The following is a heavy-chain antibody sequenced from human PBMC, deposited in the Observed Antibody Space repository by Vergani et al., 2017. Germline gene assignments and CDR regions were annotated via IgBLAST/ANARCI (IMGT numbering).Heavy chain of an antibody. D-gene: IGHD3-9*01. V-gene: IGHV4-38-2*01. Sequence: QVQLQESGPGLVKPSETLSLTCAVSGYSISSGYYWGWIRQPPGKGLEWIGSIYHSGSTYYNPSLKSRVTISVDTSNNHFSLRLNSLTAADTAVYYCARRSGIVYDIFSGTQYFFDFWGQGTLVTVSS. CDR1: GYSISSGYY. CDR2: IYHSGST. CDR3: ARRSGIVYDIFSGTQYFFDF. J-gene: IGHJ4*02.